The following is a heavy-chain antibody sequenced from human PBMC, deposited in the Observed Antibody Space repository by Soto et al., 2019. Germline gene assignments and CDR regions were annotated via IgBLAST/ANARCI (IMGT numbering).Heavy chain of an antibody. CDR2: IIPIFGTA. J-gene: IGHJ4*02. CDR3: ARVGSGYDYRYFAY. Sequence: QVQLVQSGAEVKKPGSSVKVSCKASGGTFSSYAISWVRQAPGQGLEWMGGIIPIFGTANYAQKFQGRVTMTADASTRTAYMELRSLRSEDTAVYYCARVGSGYDYRYFAYWGQGTLVTVSS. CDR1: GGTFSSYA. V-gene: IGHV1-69*12. D-gene: IGHD5-12*01.